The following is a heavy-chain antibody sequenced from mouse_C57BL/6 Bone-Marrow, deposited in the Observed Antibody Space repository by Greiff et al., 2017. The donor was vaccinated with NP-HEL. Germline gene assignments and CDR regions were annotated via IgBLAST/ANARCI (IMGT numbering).Heavy chain of an antibody. CDR1: GFTFSDYY. D-gene: IGHD2-4*01. V-gene: IGHV5-12*01. J-gene: IGHJ4*01. CDR2: ISNGGGST. CDR3: ARQDYDYDDYAMDY. Sequence: EVKVVESGGGLVQPGGSLKLSCAASGFTFSDYYMYWVRQTPEKRLEWVAYISNGGGSTYYPATVKGRFTISRDNAKNTLYLQRRRVKSEDTAMYYCARQDYDYDDYAMDYGGQGTSDTVSS.